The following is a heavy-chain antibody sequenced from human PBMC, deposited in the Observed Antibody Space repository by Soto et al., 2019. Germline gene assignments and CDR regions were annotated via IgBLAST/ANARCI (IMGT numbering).Heavy chain of an antibody. CDR3: ARRITNYADYETFDI. V-gene: IGHV4-59*08. CDR2: IYYSGST. Sequence: KELEQIGFIYYSGSTNYNPSLKSQATISVDTSKNQFSLKLTSVTAADTAVYYCARRITNYADYETFDIWGQGTMVTVSS. J-gene: IGHJ3*02. D-gene: IGHD4-17*01.